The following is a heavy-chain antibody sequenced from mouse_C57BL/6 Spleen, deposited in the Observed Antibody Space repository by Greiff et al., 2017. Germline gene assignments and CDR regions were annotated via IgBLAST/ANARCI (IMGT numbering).Heavy chain of an antibody. CDR3: AKSYGSSYAPLAMDY. Sequence: VKLMESGPGLVAPSQCLSITCTVSGFSLTSHCVDWVRQPPGKGLAWLGVIWGGGSTNYNSALMSRLSISKDNSKSQVFLKMNSLQTDDTAVYYCAKSYGSSYAPLAMDYWGQGTSVTVSS. J-gene: IGHJ4*01. D-gene: IGHD1-1*01. V-gene: IGHV2-9*01. CDR2: IWGGGST. CDR1: GFSLTSHC.